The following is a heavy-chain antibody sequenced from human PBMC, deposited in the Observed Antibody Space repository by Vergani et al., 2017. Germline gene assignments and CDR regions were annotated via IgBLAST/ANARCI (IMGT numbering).Heavy chain of an antibody. D-gene: IGHD6-13*01. V-gene: IGHV4-34*01. CDR2: INHSGST. CDR3: ARGSVIAAACTSQGRLGY. Sequence: QVQLQQWGAGLLKPSETLSLTCAVYGGSFSGYYWSWIRQPPGKGLEWIGEINHSGSTNYNPSLKSRVTISVDTSKNQFSLKLSSVTAADTAVYYCARGSVIAAACTSQGRLGYWGQGTLVTVSS. J-gene: IGHJ4*02. CDR1: GGSFSGYY.